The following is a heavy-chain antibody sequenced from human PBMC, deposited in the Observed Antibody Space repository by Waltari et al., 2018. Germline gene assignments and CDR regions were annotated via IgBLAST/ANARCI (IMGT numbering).Heavy chain of an antibody. D-gene: IGHD3-10*01. Sequence: QVQLQESGPGLVKPSETLSLTCTVSGGSVSRYYWGWIRQPPGKGLAWIGYIYHSGSTNYNPSLKSRVTISVDTSKNQCSLKLSSVTAADTAVYYCARVSGSPYNWFDPWGQGTLVTVSS. CDR3: ARVSGSPYNWFDP. CDR1: GGSVSRYY. V-gene: IGHV4-59*02. J-gene: IGHJ5*02. CDR2: IYHSGST.